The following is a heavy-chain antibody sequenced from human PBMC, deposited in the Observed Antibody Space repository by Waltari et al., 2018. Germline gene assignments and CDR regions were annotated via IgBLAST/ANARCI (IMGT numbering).Heavy chain of an antibody. CDR3: GRGVVVVPAAIADASRYYYYYMDV. V-gene: IGHV2-26*01. CDR1: GFSLSNARIG. D-gene: IGHD2-2*01. J-gene: IGHJ6*03. CDR2: IFLNDEK. Sequence: QVTLKESGPVLVKPTETLTRTCTVSGFSLSNARIGVRWIRQPPGKPLEWLAHIFLNDEKSYSTSVKRRLTVAKGTSNGQEVLTMTDIDPVDRAPWYCGRGVVVVPAAIADASRYYYYYMDVWGKGTTVTISS.